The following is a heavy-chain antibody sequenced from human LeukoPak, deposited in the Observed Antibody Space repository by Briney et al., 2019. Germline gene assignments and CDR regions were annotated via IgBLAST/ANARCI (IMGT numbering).Heavy chain of an antibody. J-gene: IGHJ4*02. D-gene: IGHD2-2*01. CDR2: IYPGDSDT. CDR1: GYSFINYW. Sequence: GESLKISCKGSGYSFINYWIGWVRQMPGKGLEWMGLIYPGDSDTRYSPSFQGQVTISVDKSIDTTYLQWSSLKASDTAMYYCVRRSGSRGSYSIDYWGQGTLVTVAS. CDR3: VRRSGSRGSYSIDY. V-gene: IGHV5-51*01.